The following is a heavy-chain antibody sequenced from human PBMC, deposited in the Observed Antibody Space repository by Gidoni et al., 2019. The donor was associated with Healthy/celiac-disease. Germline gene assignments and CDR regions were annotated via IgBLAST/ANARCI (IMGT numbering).Heavy chain of an antibody. J-gene: IGHJ4*02. Sequence: QVQLQQWGAGLLKPSETLSLTCAVYGGSFSGYYWSWIRQPPGKGLEWIGEINHSGSTNYNPALKSRVTISVDTSKNQFSLKLSSVTAADTAVYYCARTYDSSGPGFDYWGQGTLVTVSS. V-gene: IGHV4-34*01. CDR2: INHSGST. CDR3: ARTYDSSGPGFDY. CDR1: GGSFSGYY. D-gene: IGHD3-22*01.